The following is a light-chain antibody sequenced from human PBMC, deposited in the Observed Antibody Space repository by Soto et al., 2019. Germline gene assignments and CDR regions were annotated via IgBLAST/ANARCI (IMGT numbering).Light chain of an antibody. Sequence: QSVLTQPPSVSGAPGQRVTISCTGSSSNIGAGYDVHWYQQLPGTAPKLLIYSDNSRPSGVPDRFSGSKSGTSASLAITGLQAEDEGDYYCPSFDSSLSGWVFGGGTKVTVL. CDR2: SDN. V-gene: IGLV1-40*01. CDR3: PSFDSSLSGWV. CDR1: SSNIGAGYD. J-gene: IGLJ3*02.